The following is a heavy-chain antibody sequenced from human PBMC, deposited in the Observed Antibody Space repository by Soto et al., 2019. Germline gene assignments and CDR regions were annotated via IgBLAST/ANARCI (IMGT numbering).Heavy chain of an antibody. CDR2: ISSRSTFI. V-gene: IGHV3-21*06. Sequence: PGGSLRLSCTVLGFTLTNENMNWVRQAPGKGPEWVSSISSRSTFINYADSVKGRFTISRDNDKGLVYLQMNSLRAEDTAVYYCARDPPLSMIVVVGVDDFWGQGTLVTVSS. CDR1: GFTLTNEN. D-gene: IGHD3-22*01. CDR3: ARDPPLSMIVVVGVDDF. J-gene: IGHJ4*02.